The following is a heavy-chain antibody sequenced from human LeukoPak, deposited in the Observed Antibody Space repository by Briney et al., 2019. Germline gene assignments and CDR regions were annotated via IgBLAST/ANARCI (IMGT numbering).Heavy chain of an antibody. CDR1: GFTFSSYS. J-gene: IGHJ4*02. CDR3: ARDKWELRFDY. Sequence: SCKASGFTFSSYSMNWVRQAPGKGLEWVSYISSSSSTIYYADSVKGRFTISRDNAKNSLYLQMNSLRAEDTAVYYCARDKWELRFDYWGQGTLVTVSS. D-gene: IGHD1-26*01. V-gene: IGHV3-48*01. CDR2: ISSSSSTI.